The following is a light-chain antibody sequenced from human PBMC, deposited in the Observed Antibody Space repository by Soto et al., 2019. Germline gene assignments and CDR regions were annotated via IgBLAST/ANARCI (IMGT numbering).Light chain of an antibody. J-gene: IGLJ1*01. CDR2: EVS. V-gene: IGLV2-14*01. CDR3: SSSTSSTTLDV. CDR1: SSDVGGYNY. Sequence: QSALTQPASVSGSPGQSITISCTGTSSDVGGYNYVSWYQQHPGKAPKLVIYEVSNRPSGVSNRFSGSKSGNTASLTISGLQAEDEADYYCSSSTSSTTLDVFATGTKVTVL.